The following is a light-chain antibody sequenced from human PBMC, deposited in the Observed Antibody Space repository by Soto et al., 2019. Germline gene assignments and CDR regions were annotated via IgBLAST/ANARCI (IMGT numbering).Light chain of an antibody. CDR2: GAV. CDR1: QGISNY. CDR3: QQLNNFPPFT. V-gene: IGKV1-9*01. Sequence: IQLTQSPSSLSASIGDRVTITCRASQGISNYLAWYQQKPGKAPKLLIYGAVTLQSGVPSRFSGSGSGTDFTLTISRLQPDVLATYYCQQLNNFPPFTFGPGTTVYLK. J-gene: IGKJ3*01.